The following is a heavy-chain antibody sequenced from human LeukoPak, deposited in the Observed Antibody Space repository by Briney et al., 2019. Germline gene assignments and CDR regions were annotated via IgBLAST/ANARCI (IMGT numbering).Heavy chain of an antibody. V-gene: IGHV4-61*01. CDR1: GGSVSSTSSSYF. D-gene: IGHD3-10*01. Sequence: PSETLSLTCTVSGGSVSSTSSSYFWNWMRQPPGKGLEWIGYIYHTGSTKYNPSLESRVTMSVDTFKNQVSLKLRSVTAADTAVYYCTRSIMNFYVSGTWGRGTLVTVSS. J-gene: IGHJ5*02. CDR2: IYHTGST. CDR3: TRSIMNFYVSGT.